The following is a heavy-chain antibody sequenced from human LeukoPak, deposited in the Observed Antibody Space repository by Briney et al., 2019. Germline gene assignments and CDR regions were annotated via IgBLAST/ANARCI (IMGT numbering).Heavy chain of an antibody. CDR3: ARGLERYGYDFNWYFDL. CDR1: GGSISSGSYY. D-gene: IGHD5-12*01. J-gene: IGHJ2*01. Sequence: NTSETLSLTCTVSGGSISSGSYYWSWIRQPAGKGLEWIGRIYTSGSTNYNPSLKSRVTISVDTSKNQFSLKLSSVTAADTAVYYCARGLERYGYDFNWYFDLWGRGTLVTVSS. V-gene: IGHV4-61*02. CDR2: IYTSGST.